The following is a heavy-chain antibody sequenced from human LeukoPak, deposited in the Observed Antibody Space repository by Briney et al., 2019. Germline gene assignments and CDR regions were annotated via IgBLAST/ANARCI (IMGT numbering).Heavy chain of an antibody. CDR3: ARDSRSWYY. V-gene: IGHV3-48*02. D-gene: IGHD6-13*01. CDR2: ISSSGSTI. J-gene: IGHJ4*02. Sequence: GESLRLSCAASGFTVSTYSMNWVGQAPGKRLEWVSYISSSGSTIYYGASVKGRFTISRDNANNSLFLQMNSLRDEDTAVYFCARDSRSWYYWGQGTLVIVS. CDR1: GFTVSTYS.